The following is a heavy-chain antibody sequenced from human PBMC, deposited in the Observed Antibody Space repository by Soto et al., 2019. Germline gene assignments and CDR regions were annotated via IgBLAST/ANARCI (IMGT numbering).Heavy chain of an antibody. CDR3: ARDRYCSGGSCYTGLSVTRGMDV. D-gene: IGHD2-15*01. Sequence: SETLSLTCTVSGGSISSGGYYWSWIRQHPGKGLEWIGYIYYSGSTYYNPSLKSRVTISVDTSKNQFSLKLSSVTAADTAVYYCARDRYCSGGSCYTGLSVTRGMDVWGQGTTVTVSS. J-gene: IGHJ6*02. V-gene: IGHV4-31*03. CDR1: GGSISSGGYY. CDR2: IYYSGST.